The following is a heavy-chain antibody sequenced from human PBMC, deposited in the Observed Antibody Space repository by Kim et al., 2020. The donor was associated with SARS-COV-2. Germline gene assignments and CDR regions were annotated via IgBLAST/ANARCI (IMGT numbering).Heavy chain of an antibody. V-gene: IGHV3-30*02. CDR2: K. J-gene: IGHJ4*02. D-gene: IGHD6-19*01. Sequence: KYHAESVKGRFTISRRKSKNMLYLPKNSLRPEDTAVYYCGRVVAGRSLDYWGQGTLVSVSS. CDR3: GRVVAGRSLDY.